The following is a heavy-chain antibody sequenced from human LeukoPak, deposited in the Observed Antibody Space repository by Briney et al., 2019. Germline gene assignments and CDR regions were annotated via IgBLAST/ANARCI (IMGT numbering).Heavy chain of an antibody. CDR1: GGSFSGYY. J-gene: IGHJ4*02. V-gene: IGHV4-34*01. CDR2: INHSGST. Sequence: SETLSLTCAVYGGSFSGYYWSWIRQPPGKGLEWIGEINHSGSTNYNPSLKSRVTTSVDTSKNQFSLKLSSVTAADTAVYYCARGKGKRLRYFDWLFSYYFDYWGQGTLVTVSS. CDR3: ARGKGKRLRYFDWLFSYYFDY. D-gene: IGHD3-9*01.